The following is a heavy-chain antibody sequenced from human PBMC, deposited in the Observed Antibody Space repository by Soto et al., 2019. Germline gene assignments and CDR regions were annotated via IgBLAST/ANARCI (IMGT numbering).Heavy chain of an antibody. CDR3: ARGHYYDSTCYHGAFDI. V-gene: IGHV4-61*01. CDR2: FYYSGST. J-gene: IGHJ3*02. CDR1: GGSVSSGSYY. D-gene: IGHD3-22*01. Sequence: QVQLQESGPGLVKPSETLSLTCTVSGGSVSSGSYYWSWIRQPPGKGLEWIGYFYYSGSTNYNPSLKSRVTISVDTSKNQFSLKLSSVTAADTAVYYCARGHYYDSTCYHGAFDIWGQGTMVTVSS.